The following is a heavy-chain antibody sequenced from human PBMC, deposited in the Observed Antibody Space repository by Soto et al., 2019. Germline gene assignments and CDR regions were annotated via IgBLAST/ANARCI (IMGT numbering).Heavy chain of an antibody. J-gene: IGHJ5*02. CDR1: GGTFSSYA. Sequence: QVQLVQSGAEVKKPGSSVKVSCKASGGTFSSYAISWVRQAPGQGLEWMGGSIPIFGTANYAQKFQGRVTITADESTSTAYMELSSLRSEDTAVYYCVREGKVLGHPETILRFDPWGQGTLVTVSS. CDR2: SIPIFGTA. V-gene: IGHV1-69*01. D-gene: IGHD3-9*01. CDR3: VREGKVLGHPETILRFDP.